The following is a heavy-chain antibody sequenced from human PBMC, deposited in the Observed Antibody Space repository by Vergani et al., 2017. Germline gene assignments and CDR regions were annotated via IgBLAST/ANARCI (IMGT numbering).Heavy chain of an antibody. CDR3: ALILRYYYDSSGYYYFDY. CDR1: GFSLSNARMG. CDR2: IFSNDEK. Sequence: QVTLKESGPVLVKPTETLTLTCTVSGFSLSNARMGVSWIRQPPGKALEWLAHIFSNDEKSYSTSLKSRLTISKDTSKSQVILTMTNMDPVDTATYYCALILRYYYDSSGYYYFDYWGQGTLVTVSS. V-gene: IGHV2-26*01. J-gene: IGHJ4*02. D-gene: IGHD3-22*01.